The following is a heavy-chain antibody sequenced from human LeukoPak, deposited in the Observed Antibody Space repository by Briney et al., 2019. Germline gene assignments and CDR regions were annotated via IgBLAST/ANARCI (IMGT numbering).Heavy chain of an antibody. CDR3: ATDRLGITMVRGVPYYYYGMDV. CDR1: GYTLTELS. CDR2: FDPEDGET. D-gene: IGHD3-10*01. V-gene: IGHV1-24*01. Sequence: ASVKVSCKVSGYTLTELSMHWVRQAPGKGLEWIGGFDPEDGETIYAQKFQGRVTMTEDTSTDTAYMELSSLRSEDTAVYYCATDRLGITMVRGVPYYYYGMDVWGQGTTVTVSS. J-gene: IGHJ6*02.